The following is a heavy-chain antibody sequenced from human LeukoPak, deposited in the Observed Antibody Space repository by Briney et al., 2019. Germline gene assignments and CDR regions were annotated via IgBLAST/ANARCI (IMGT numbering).Heavy chain of an antibody. V-gene: IGHV3-30*03. Sequence: PGGSLGLSCAASGFTFSSYGMRWVRQAPGKGLEWVTGISYDGSNKHYSESVKGRLTISRDNSKNTLDLQMNSLTAEDTAVYYCARWNSNWFDPWGQGTLVTVSS. D-gene: IGHD1-7*01. CDR1: GFTFSSYG. CDR3: ARWNSNWFDP. CDR2: ISYDGSNK. J-gene: IGHJ5*02.